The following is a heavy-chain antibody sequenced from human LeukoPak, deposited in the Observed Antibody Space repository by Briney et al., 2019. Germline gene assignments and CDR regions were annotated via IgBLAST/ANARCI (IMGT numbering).Heavy chain of an antibody. D-gene: IGHD3-10*01. J-gene: IGHJ4*02. CDR3: ARVYGSGNFDY. CDR2: ISYDGSNK. CDR1: GFTFSSYA. Sequence: GGSLRLSCAASGFTFSSYAMHWVRQAPGKGLEWVAVISYDGSNKYYADSVKSRFTISRDNAKNSLYLQMNSLRAEDTAVYYCARVYGSGNFDYWGQGTLVTVSS. V-gene: IGHV3-30-3*01.